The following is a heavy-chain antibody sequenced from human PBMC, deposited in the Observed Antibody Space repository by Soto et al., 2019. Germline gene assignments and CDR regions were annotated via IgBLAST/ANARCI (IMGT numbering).Heavy chain of an antibody. CDR1: GLTFNNAW. J-gene: IGHJ6*02. V-gene: IGHV3-15*01. D-gene: IGHD2-8*01. Sequence: GGSLRLSCAVSGLTFNNAWMSWVRQAPGKGLEWVGRIKGKSDGETTDYAAPVKGRFAISRDESKDTLYLHMKSLRIEDTAVYLCTTHLSLMVFANVDFYHGMDVWGQGTAVTVSS. CDR2: IKGKSDGETT. CDR3: TTHLSLMVFANVDFYHGMDV.